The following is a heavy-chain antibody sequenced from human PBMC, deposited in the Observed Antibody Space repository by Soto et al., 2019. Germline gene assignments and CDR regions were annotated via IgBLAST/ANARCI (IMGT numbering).Heavy chain of an antibody. D-gene: IGHD3-22*01. CDR3: TTSLYDSSGYYNQNVAY. CDR1: GFTFSNAW. CDR2: IKSKTDGGTT. Sequence: TGGSLRLSCAASGFTFSNAWMNWVRQAPGKGLEWVGRIKSKTDGGTTDYAAPVKGRFTISRDDSKNTLYLQMNSLKTEDTAVYYCTTSLYDSSGYYNQNVAYWGQGTLVTVSS. J-gene: IGHJ4*02. V-gene: IGHV3-15*07.